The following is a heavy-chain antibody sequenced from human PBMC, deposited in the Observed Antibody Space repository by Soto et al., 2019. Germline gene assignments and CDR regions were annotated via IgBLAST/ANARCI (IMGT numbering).Heavy chain of an antibody. CDR2: ISAYNGNT. D-gene: IGHD3-10*01. J-gene: IGHJ6*02. CDR1: GYTFTSYG. Sequence: QVQLVQSGAEVKKPGASVKVSCKASGYTFTSYGISWVRQAPGQGLEWMGWISAYNGNTNYAQKLQGRVTMTTDTSTSTANMERRSLRSDDTAVYYCARRPLWFGEPLPPESYYYYGMDVWGQGTTVTVSS. V-gene: IGHV1-18*01. CDR3: ARRPLWFGEPLPPESYYYYGMDV.